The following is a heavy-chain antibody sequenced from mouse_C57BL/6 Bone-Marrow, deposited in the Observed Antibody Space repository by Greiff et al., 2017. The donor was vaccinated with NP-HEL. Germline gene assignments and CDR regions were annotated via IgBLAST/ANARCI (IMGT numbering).Heavy chain of an antibody. CDR3: ANYYGNGGLAY. Sequence: VQLQQSGPELVKPGASVKISCKASGYSFTGYYMNWVKQSPEKSLEWIGEINPSTGGTTYNQKFKAKATLTVDKSSSTAYMQLKSLTSEDSAVYYCANYYGNGGLAYWGKGTLVTVSA. CDR2: INPSTGGT. J-gene: IGHJ3*01. CDR1: GYSFTGYY. D-gene: IGHD2-1*01. V-gene: IGHV1-42*01.